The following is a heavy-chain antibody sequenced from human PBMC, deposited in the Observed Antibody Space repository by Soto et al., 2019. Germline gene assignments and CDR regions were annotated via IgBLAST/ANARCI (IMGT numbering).Heavy chain of an antibody. D-gene: IGHD6-19*01. CDR3: ARDGAVAGTTYYYYGMDV. Sequence: AASVKVSCKASGYTFTSYGISWVRQAPGQGLEWMGWISAYNGNTNYAQKLQGRVTMTTDTSTSTAYMELRSLRSDDTAVYYCARDGAVAGTTYYYYGMDVWGQGTTVTVSS. V-gene: IGHV1-18*01. J-gene: IGHJ6*02. CDR2: ISAYNGNT. CDR1: GYTFTSYG.